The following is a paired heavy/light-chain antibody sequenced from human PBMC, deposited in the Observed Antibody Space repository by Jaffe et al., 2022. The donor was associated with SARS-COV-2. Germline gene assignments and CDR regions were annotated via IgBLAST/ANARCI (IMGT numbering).Light chain of an antibody. J-gene: IGKJ1*01. CDR2: AAS. CDR1: QGISSY. Sequence: VIWMTQSPSLLSASTGDRVTISCRMSQGISSYLAWYQQKPGKAPELLIYAASTLQSGVPSRFSGSGSGTDFTLTISCLQSEDFATYYCQQYYSFPRTFGQGTKVEIK. V-gene: IGKV1D-8*01. CDR3: QQYYSFPRT.
Heavy chain of an antibody. Sequence: EVQLVESGGGLVKPGGSLRLSCAASGFTFSSYSMNWVRQAPGKGLEWVSSISSSSSYIYYADSVKGRFTISRDNAKNSLYLQMNSLRAEDTAVYYCARDMKCSSTSCSPFSSDAFDIWGQGTMVTVSS. V-gene: IGHV3-21*01. CDR2: ISSSSSYI. D-gene: IGHD2-2*01. J-gene: IGHJ3*02. CDR3: ARDMKCSSTSCSPFSSDAFDI. CDR1: GFTFSSYS.